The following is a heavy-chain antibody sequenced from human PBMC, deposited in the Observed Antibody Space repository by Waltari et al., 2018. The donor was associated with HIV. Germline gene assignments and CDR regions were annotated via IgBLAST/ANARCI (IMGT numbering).Heavy chain of an antibody. CDR2: INPRSGDT. CDR3: ARWAGTTNGLDS. V-gene: IGHV1-2*04. D-gene: IGHD2-8*01. J-gene: IGHJ4*02. CDR1: GSSFLDNY. Sequence: QVHLVPSGAEVKKPGASVKVSCTASGSSFLDNYLHWVRSAPGQGLGWVGWINPRSGDTKSAQKFQGWVTLTRDTSVNTAYMEVNRLRSADTAVYYCARWAGTTNGLDSWGRGTLITVFS.